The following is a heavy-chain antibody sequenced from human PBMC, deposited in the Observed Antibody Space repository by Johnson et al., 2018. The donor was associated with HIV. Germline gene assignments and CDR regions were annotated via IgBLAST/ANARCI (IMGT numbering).Heavy chain of an antibody. J-gene: IGHJ3*02. V-gene: IGHV3-30-3*01. CDR3: VRRFYDSSAFDI. CDR1: GFTFTNAW. D-gene: IGHD3-22*01. Sequence: QVQVVESGGGVVRPGGSLRLSCAASGFTFTNAWMSWVRQAPGKGLEWMAFISYDGSNKYFTDSVRGRFTISRDNSKNTLFLQMNSLRAEDTAVYYCVRRFYDSSAFDIWGQGTLVTVSS. CDR2: ISYDGSNK.